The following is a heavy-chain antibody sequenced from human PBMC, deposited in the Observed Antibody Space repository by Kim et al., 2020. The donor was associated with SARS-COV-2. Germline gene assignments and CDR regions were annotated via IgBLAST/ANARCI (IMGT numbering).Heavy chain of an antibody. J-gene: IGHJ3*02. D-gene: IGHD2-8*01. V-gene: IGHV4-39*02. CDR2: IYYSGNT. CDR3: ASHVYARRFDI. Sequence: SETLSLTCTVSGCSISSSTYYWGWIRQPPGKGLEWIGTIYYSGNTNYNPSLMSRSTISVDTSKNHFSLQLSSVTAADTAAYYCASHVYARRFDIW. CDR1: GCSISSSTYY.